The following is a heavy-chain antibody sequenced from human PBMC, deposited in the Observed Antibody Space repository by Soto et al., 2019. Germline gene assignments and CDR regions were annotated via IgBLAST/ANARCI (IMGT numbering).Heavy chain of an antibody. J-gene: IGHJ6*02. CDR3: ARDGGSSSWYDNYYGMDV. V-gene: IGHV1-69*04. CDR1: GGTFSSYT. D-gene: IGHD6-13*01. Sequence: SVKVSCKASGGTFSSYTISWVRQAPGQGLEWMGRIIPIFGIANYAQKFQGRVTITADKSTSTAYMELSSLRSEDTAVYYCARDGGSSSWYDNYYGMDVWGQGTTVTVSS. CDR2: IIPIFGIA.